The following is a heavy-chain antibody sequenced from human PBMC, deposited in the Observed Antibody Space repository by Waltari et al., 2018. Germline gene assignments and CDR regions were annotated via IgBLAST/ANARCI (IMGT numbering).Heavy chain of an antibody. CDR2: IITIFGTT. D-gene: IGHD3-22*01. Sequence: QVQLVQSGAEVKKPGSSVKVSCKASGGTFSSYAIRWVRQAPGQGLEWMGRIITIFGTTNYAQKFQGRVTITADKSTSTAYMELSSLRSEDTAVYYCARGAHYYDSSAYRDYWGQGTLVTVSS. V-gene: IGHV1-69*13. J-gene: IGHJ4*02. CDR1: GGTFSSYA. CDR3: ARGAHYYDSSAYRDY.